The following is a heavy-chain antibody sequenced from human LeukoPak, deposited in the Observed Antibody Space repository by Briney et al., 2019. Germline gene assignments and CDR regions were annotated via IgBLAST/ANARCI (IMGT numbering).Heavy chain of an antibody. CDR2: IYSGGGT. J-gene: IGHJ4*02. CDR1: GFIVSNSY. Sequence: TGGSLRLSCVASGFIVSNSYMSWVRQAPGRGLEWVSVIYSGGGTFYSDSVKGRFTISRDYSKSTLYLQMNSLRADDTAVYYCAKDNRRHYTSGPNPDSLHWGQGALVTVSS. D-gene: IGHD6-19*01. V-gene: IGHV3-53*01. CDR3: AKDNRRHYTSGPNPDSLH.